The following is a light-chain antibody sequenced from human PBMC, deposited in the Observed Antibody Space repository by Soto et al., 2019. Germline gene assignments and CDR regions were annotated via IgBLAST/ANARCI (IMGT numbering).Light chain of an antibody. CDR3: TSHSSSGTLAV. Sequence: QSALTQPASVSGSPGQSITISCNGTSSDIGGSNWVSWYQQHPGRAPKLIIFVVSGRPSGVSDRFSGSRSDNTASLTISGLQDEDEADYYCTSHSSSGTLAVFGTGTKVTVL. CDR1: SSDIGGSNW. CDR2: VVS. V-gene: IGLV2-14*01. J-gene: IGLJ1*01.